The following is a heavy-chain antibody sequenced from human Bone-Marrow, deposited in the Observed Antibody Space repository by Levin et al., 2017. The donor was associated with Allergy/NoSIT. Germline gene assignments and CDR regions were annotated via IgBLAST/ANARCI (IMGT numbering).Heavy chain of an antibody. J-gene: IGHJ6*02. CDR2: MNPNSGNT. V-gene: IGHV1-8*01. CDR1: GYTFTSYD. CDR3: ARAIAAAGTGVDWVTLYYYYYGMDV. Sequence: ASVKVSCKASGYTFTSYDINWVRQATGQGLEWMGWMNPNSGNTGYAQKFQGRVTMTRNTSISTAYMELSSLRSEDTAVYYCARAIAAAGTGVDWVTLYYYYYGMDVWGQGTTVTVSS. D-gene: IGHD6-13*01.